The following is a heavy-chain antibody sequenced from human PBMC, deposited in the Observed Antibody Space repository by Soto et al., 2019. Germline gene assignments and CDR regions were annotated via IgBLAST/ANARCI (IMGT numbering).Heavy chain of an antibody. CDR1: GYGFISYW. CDR2: IYPGNSDT. D-gene: IGHD1-26*01. Sequence: PGESLKISCKGSGYGFISYWIGWVRQMPGKGLEWMGIIYPGNSDTRYSPSFQGQVTISADKTISTAYLQWGRLKASDSAGYYCARSLVGSTDPSFDYWGQGILVTVSS. V-gene: IGHV5-51*01. CDR3: ARSLVGSTDPSFDY. J-gene: IGHJ4*02.